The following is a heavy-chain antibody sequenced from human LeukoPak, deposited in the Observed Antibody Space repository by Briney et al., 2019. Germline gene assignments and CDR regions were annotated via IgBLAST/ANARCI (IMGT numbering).Heavy chain of an antibody. Sequence: GGSLRLSCAASRFMFDDYAMSWVRQAPGKGLEWVSRINWNGGSTSYGDSVKGRFTISRDNAKNSLYLQMDSLRVEDTALYYCVREGMAGRGLFDYWGQGTLVTVSS. D-gene: IGHD5-24*01. CDR3: VREGMAGRGLFDY. V-gene: IGHV3-20*04. CDR1: RFMFDDYA. CDR2: INWNGGST. J-gene: IGHJ4*02.